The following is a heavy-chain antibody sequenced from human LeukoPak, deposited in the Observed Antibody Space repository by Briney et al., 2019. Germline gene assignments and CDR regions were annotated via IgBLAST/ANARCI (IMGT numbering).Heavy chain of an antibody. CDR2: ISYDGSHK. V-gene: IGHV3-30*18. CDR1: GFTFSAYG. J-gene: IGHJ4*02. CDR3: AKKIGYNHGSGCDY. Sequence: GGSLRLSCAASGFTFSAYGMHWVRQAPGKGLEWVAVISYDGSHKFYADSVKGRFTISRDNSKNTLYLQMNSLRTEDMAVYYCAKKIGYNHGSGCDYWGQGTLVTVSS. D-gene: IGHD3-10*01.